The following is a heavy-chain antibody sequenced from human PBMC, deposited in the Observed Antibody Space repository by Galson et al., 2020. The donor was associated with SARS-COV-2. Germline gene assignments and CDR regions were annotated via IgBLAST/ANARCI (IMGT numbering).Heavy chain of an antibody. J-gene: IGHJ3*02. V-gene: IGHV3-21*01. CDR3: ARDRGTSDAFDI. D-gene: IGHD3-10*01. CDR2: ISSSSRYI. CDR1: GFTFSSYS. Sequence: GGSLRLSCAASGFTFSSYSMNWVRQAPGQGLEWVSSISSSSRYIYYTDSVKGRFTISRDNAKNSLYLQMNSLRAEDTAVYYCARDRGTSDAFDIWGQGTKVTVSS.